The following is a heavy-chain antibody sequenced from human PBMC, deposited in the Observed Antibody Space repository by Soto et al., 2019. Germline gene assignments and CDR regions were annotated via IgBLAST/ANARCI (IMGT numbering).Heavy chain of an antibody. J-gene: IGHJ3*02. V-gene: IGHV1-3*01. CDR3: ARDTETLGPRANDALDI. CDR2: INDGSGNT. CDR1: GYTFSAYT. Sequence: QAQLVQSGAEMKKPGASVKVSCKATGYTFSAYTMNWVRQAPGQSLEWMGWINDGSGNTKYSQNFQGRVSITRSTSASTVYMELTGLTSEDTAVYYCARDTETLGPRANDALDIWGQGTMVTVSS. D-gene: IGHD3-3*02.